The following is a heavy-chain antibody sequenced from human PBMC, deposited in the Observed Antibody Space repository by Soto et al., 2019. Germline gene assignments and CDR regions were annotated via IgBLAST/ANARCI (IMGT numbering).Heavy chain of an antibody. CDR3: ARKEITPYYYDSSGSYDY. J-gene: IGHJ4*02. D-gene: IGHD3-22*01. CDR1: GFTFSSYW. Sequence: GGSLRLSCAASGFTFSSYWMHWVRQAPGKGLVWVSRINSDGGSTSYADSVKGRFTISRDNAKNTLYLQMNSLRAEDTAVYYCARKEITPYYYDSSGSYDYWGQGTLVTVS. CDR2: INSDGGST. V-gene: IGHV3-74*01.